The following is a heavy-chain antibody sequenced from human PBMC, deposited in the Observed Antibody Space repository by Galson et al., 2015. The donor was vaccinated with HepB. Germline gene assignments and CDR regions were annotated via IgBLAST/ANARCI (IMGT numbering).Heavy chain of an antibody. J-gene: IGHJ3*02. Sequence: SLRLSCAASGFTVSSNYMSWVRQAPGKGLEWVSVIYSCGSTYYADSVKGRFTISRDNSKNTLYLQMNSLRAEDTAVYYCAKGRYDSSGYYYGTFFDPIFDIWGQGTMVTVSS. CDR2: IYSCGST. D-gene: IGHD3-22*01. CDR3: AKGRYDSSGYYYGTFFDPIFDI. CDR1: GFTVSSNY. V-gene: IGHV3-53*01.